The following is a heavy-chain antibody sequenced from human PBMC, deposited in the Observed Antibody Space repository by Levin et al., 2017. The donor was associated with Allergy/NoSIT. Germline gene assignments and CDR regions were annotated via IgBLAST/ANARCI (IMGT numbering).Heavy chain of an antibody. CDR1: GYSFSNYD. V-gene: IGHV1-8*01. Sequence: ASVKVSCKTSGYSFSNYDVAWVRQAAGQGLEWMGWMNPNSHNTGYAQKFRGRVSMTSDSSITTAYMELYSLESEDTTVYYCARAIRYRLLMEFWGQGTLVTVSS. D-gene: IGHD2-15*01. CDR3: ARAIRYRLLMEF. J-gene: IGHJ4*02. CDR2: MNPNSHNT.